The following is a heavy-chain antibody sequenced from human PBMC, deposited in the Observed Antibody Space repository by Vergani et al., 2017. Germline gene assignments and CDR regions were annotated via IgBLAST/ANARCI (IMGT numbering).Heavy chain of an antibody. CDR2: INHSGST. Sequence: QVQLQQWGAGLLKPSETLSLTCAVYGGSFSGYYWIWIRQPPGKGLEWIGEINHSGSTNYNPSLKSRVTISVDTSKNQFSLKLSSVTAADTAVYYCARGRGSTRYPILYAGDWGQGTLVTVS. J-gene: IGHJ4*02. V-gene: IGHV4-34*01. D-gene: IGHD2-2*01. CDR3: ARGRGSTRYPILYAGD. CDR1: GGSFSGYY.